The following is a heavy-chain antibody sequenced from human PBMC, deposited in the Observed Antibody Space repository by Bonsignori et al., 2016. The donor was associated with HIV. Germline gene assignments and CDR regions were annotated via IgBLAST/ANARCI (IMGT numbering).Heavy chain of an antibody. CDR1: GESFSGYY. Sequence: SETLSLTCAVYGESFSGYYWSWIRQTPGKGLEWIGEINHSGNTNYNPSLKSRVIISVDTSKKQFSLKLSSVTAADTAVYFCARALGYGVNSEYWGQGTLVTVSS. J-gene: IGHJ4*02. CDR3: ARALGYGVNSEY. V-gene: IGHV4-34*01. CDR2: INHSGNT. D-gene: IGHD4-23*01.